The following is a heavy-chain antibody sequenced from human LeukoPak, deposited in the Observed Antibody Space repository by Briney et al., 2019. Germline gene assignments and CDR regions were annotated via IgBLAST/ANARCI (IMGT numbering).Heavy chain of an antibody. V-gene: IGHV3-23*01. CDR2: ISGSGGST. J-gene: IGHJ4*02. CDR1: GFTFSSYA. CDR3: AKDTDSSGYQGSDY. D-gene: IGHD3-22*01. Sequence: GGSLRLSCAASGFTFSSYAMSWVRQAPGKGLEWVSAISGSGGSTYYADSVKGRFTISRDNSKNTLYLQMNSLRAEDTAVYYCAKDTDSSGYQGSDYWGQGTLVTVSS.